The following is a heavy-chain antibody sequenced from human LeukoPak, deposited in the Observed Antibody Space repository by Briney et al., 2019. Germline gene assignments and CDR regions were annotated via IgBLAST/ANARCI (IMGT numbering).Heavy chain of an antibody. CDR3: ARDLSPRRYCSITSCGRDY. D-gene: IGHD2-2*01. CDR1: GFILSSYS. J-gene: IGHJ4*02. CDR2: ISSSSSYI. Sequence: GGSLRLSCAASGFILSSYSMNGVRQAPGKGLEWVSSISSSSSYIYYADSVKGRFTISRDNAKNSLYLQMNSLRAEDTAVYYCARDLSPRRYCSITSCGRDYWGQGTLVTVSS. V-gene: IGHV3-21*01.